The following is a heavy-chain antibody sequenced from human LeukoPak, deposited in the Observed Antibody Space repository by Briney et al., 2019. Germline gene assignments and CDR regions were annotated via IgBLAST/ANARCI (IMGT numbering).Heavy chain of an antibody. J-gene: IGHJ3*02. D-gene: IGHD3-22*01. CDR3: ARERAVVITDAFDI. CDR2: ICYDGSNK. Sequence: GGSLRLSCAASGFTFSSYGMHWVRQAPGKGLEWVAVICYDGSNKYYTDSVKGRFTISRDNSKNTLYLQMNSLRAEDTAGYYCARERAVVITDAFDIWGQGTMVTVSS. CDR1: GFTFSSYG. V-gene: IGHV3-33*01.